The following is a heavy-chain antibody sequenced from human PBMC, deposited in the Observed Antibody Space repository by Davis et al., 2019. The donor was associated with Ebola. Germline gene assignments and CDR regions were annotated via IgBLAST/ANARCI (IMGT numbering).Heavy chain of an antibody. D-gene: IGHD2-15*01. CDR2: INPSVGST. V-gene: IGHV1-46*01. J-gene: IGHJ4*02. CDR3: AREGRYCSGGSCYSYYFDY. CDR1: AYTFTSYY. Sequence: AASVKVSCNASAYTFTSYYMLWVRQAPGQGPEWMGIINPSVGSTRYAQKFQGRVTMTRDTSTSTVYMELSSLRSEDTAVYYCAREGRYCSGGSCYSYYFDYWGQGTLVTVSS.